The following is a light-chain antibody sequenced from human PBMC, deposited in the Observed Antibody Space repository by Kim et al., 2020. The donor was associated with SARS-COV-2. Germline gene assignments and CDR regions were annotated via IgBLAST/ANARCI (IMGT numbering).Light chain of an antibody. CDR3: QQRSNWPEGLT. CDR2: DAS. J-gene: IGKJ4*01. V-gene: IGKV3-11*01. Sequence: PGERAAHACRTSQSVGVYPAWYQHKAGQSPRLLIHDASSRAPGVPVRFSASGSGTDFTLTIDSLQPDDCAVYYCQQRSNWPEGLTFGGGTKVDIK. CDR1: QSVGVY.